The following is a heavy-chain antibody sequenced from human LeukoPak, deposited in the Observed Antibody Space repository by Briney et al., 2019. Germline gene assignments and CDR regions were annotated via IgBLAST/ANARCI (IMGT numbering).Heavy chain of an antibody. V-gene: IGHV4-59*01. CDR2: IYYSGST. D-gene: IGHD3-10*01. CDR1: GGSISSYY. Sequence: PSETLSLTCTVSGGSISSYYWSWIRQPPGKGLEWIGYIYYSGSTNYNPSLKSRVTISVDTSKNQFSLKLSSVTAADTAVYYCARVMGVITMDNWFDPWGQGTLVTVSS. J-gene: IGHJ5*02. CDR3: ARVMGVITMDNWFDP.